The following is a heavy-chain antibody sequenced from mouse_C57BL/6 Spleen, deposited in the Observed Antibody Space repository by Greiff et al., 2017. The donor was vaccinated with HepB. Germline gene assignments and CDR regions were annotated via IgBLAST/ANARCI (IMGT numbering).Heavy chain of an antibody. CDR1: GYAFSSSW. V-gene: IGHV1-82*01. Sequence: QLQQSGPELVKPGASVKISCKASGYAFSSSWMNWVKQRPGKGREWIGRIYPGDGDTNYNGKFKGKATLTADKSSITAYMQLSSLTSEDSAVYFCARSSYSNYDFDYWGQGTTLTVSS. CDR3: ARSSYSNYDFDY. J-gene: IGHJ2*01. CDR2: IYPGDGDT. D-gene: IGHD2-5*01.